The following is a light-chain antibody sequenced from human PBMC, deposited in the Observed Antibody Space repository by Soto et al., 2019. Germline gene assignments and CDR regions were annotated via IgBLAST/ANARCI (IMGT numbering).Light chain of an antibody. J-gene: IGKJ5*01. Sequence: EIVLTQSPGTLSLSPGERATIYCRASQSVSSNYLAWYQQKPGQAPRLLIYGASSRATVFPDWFSGSVSGTDLTITICSLEPEDFTVYYCQQYGSSPITFVQGTRLEIK. CDR3: QQYGSSPIT. V-gene: IGKV3-20*01. CDR2: GAS. CDR1: QSVSSNY.